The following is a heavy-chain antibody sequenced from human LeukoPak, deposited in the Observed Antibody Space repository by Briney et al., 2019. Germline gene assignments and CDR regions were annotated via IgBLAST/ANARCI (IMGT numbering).Heavy chain of an antibody. D-gene: IGHD4-11*01. CDR1: GYTFTSYD. CDR3: ARNFRLYSKVRHLDYYYYMDV. Sequence: ASVKVSCKASGYTFTSYDINWVRQATGQGLEWMGWMNPNSGNTGYAQKFQGRVTMTRNTSISTAYMELSSLRSDDTAVYYCARNFRLYSKVRHLDYYYYMDVWGKGTTVTVSS. CDR2: MNPNSGNT. V-gene: IGHV1-8*01. J-gene: IGHJ6*03.